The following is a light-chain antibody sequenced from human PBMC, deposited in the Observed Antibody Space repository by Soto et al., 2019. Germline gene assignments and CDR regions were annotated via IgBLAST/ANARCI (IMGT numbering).Light chain of an antibody. Sequence: DILMTQPPTTLSASVGDRVTTTCRASQSISSWLAWYQQKPGKAPKLLIYDASSLESGVPSRFSGSGSGTEFTLTISSLQPDDFATYYCQQYNSYPRTFGQGTKVDI. J-gene: IGKJ1*01. CDR2: DAS. V-gene: IGKV1-5*01. CDR1: QSISSW. CDR3: QQYNSYPRT.